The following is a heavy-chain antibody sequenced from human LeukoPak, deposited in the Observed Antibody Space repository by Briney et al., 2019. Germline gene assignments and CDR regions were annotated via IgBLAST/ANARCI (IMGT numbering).Heavy chain of an antibody. J-gene: IGHJ4*02. CDR2: ISGSGGST. V-gene: IGHV3-23*01. CDR3: AKDAGIAVAVGYFDY. CDR1: GFTFSSYA. Sequence: GGSLRLSCAASGFTFSSYAMSWVRQALGKGLEWVSAISGSGGSTYYAGSVKGRFTISRDHSKNTLYLQMNSLRAGDTAVYYCAKDAGIAVAVGYFDYWGQGTLVTVSS. D-gene: IGHD6-19*01.